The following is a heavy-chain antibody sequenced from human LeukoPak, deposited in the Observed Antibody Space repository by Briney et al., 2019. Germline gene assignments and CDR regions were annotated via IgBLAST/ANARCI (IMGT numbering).Heavy chain of an antibody. J-gene: IGHJ4*02. Sequence: SETLSLTCTVSGGSISSSSYYWGWIRQPPGTGLEWIGSIYYSGSTYYNPSLKSRVTISVDTSKNQFSLKLSSVTAADTAVYYCARARDYGDSPSFDYWGQGTLVTVSS. V-gene: IGHV4-39*07. CDR3: ARARDYGDSPSFDY. CDR1: GGSISSSSYY. CDR2: IYYSGST. D-gene: IGHD4-17*01.